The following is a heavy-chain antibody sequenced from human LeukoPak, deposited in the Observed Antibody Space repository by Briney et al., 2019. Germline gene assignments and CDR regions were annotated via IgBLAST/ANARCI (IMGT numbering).Heavy chain of an antibody. V-gene: IGHV3-53*01. J-gene: IGHJ4*02. CDR1: GFTFSDYN. CDR2: IYSGVST. CDR3: AREIEMATAGALAY. D-gene: IGHD5-24*01. Sequence: GGSLRLSCAASGFTFSDYNMRWIRQAPGKGLEWVSVIYSGVSTYYADSVKGRFTISRDNSKNTLYLQMNSLRAEDTAVYYCAREIEMATAGALAYWGQGTLVTVSS.